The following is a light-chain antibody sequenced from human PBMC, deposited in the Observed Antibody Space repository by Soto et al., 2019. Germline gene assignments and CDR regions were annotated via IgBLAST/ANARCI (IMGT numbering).Light chain of an antibody. CDR1: QSVDSH. CDR2: DAS. V-gene: IGKV3-11*01. CDR3: QQRSNWPIT. Sequence: TQSPATLSTSPGRRAPLTCMASQSVDSHLAWYQQKPGQAPRLLIYDASNRATGIPARFSGSGSGTDFTLTVSSLEPEDFAVYYCQQRSNWPITFGQGTRVENK. J-gene: IGKJ5*01.